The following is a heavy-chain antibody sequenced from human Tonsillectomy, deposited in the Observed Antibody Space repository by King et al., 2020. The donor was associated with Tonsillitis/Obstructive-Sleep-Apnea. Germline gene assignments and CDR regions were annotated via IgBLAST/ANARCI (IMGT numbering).Heavy chain of an antibody. J-gene: IGHJ4*02. V-gene: IGHV3-48*02. Sequence: VQLVESGGGLLQPWGSLRLSCAASVFTYTRASMNGVRQAPGRGWEGCSDLCSCISTLYYPDYVKGRFTISRDNSKNSLYLQMNSLRDEDTAVYYCARDKDGSSWYSFFDYWGQGTLVTVSS. CDR1: VFTYTRAS. CDR3: ARDKDGSSWYSFFDY. CDR2: LCSCISTL. D-gene: IGHD6-13*01.